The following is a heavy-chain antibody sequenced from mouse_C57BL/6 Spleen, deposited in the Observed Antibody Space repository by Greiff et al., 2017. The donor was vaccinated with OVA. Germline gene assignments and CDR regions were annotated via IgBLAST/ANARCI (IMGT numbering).Heavy chain of an antibody. Sequence: QVQLQQPGAELVKPGASVKMSCKASGYTFTSYWITWVKQRPGQGLEWIGDIYPGSGSTNYHEKFKSKATLTVDTSSSTAYMQLSSLTSEDSAVYYCARGTTVVATRGFAYWGQGTLVTVSA. J-gene: IGHJ3*01. CDR2: IYPGSGST. V-gene: IGHV1-55*01. D-gene: IGHD1-1*01. CDR1: GYTFTSYW. CDR3: ARGTTVVATRGFAY.